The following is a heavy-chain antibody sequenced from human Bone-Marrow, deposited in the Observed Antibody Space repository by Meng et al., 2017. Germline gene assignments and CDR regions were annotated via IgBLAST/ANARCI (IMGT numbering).Heavy chain of an antibody. CDR2: INPNSGGT. CDR1: GGTFSSYA. D-gene: IGHD3-10*01. J-gene: IGHJ6*02. V-gene: IGHV1-2*02. Sequence: ASVKVSCKASGGTFSSYAISWVRQAPGQGLEWMGWINPNSGGTNYAQKFQGRVTMTRDTSISTAYMELSRLRSDDTAVYYCARDSPYIYYYGSGSYYRPPLGGGYYGMDVWGQGTTVTVSS. CDR3: ARDSPYIYYYGSGSYYRPPLGGGYYGMDV.